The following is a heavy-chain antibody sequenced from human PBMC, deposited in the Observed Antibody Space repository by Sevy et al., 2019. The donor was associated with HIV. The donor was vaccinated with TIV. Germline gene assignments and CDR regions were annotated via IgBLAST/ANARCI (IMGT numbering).Heavy chain of an antibody. CDR1: GGSISSYY. J-gene: IGHJ4*02. CDR2: IYYSGST. V-gene: IGHV4-59*01. Sequence: SETLSLTCTVSGGSISSYYWSWIRQPPGKGLEWIGYIYYSGSTNYNPSLKSRVTISVDTSKNQFSLKLSSVTAADTAVYYCARGVRGELSGYYFDYSGQGTLVTVSS. CDR3: ARGVRGELSGYYFDY. D-gene: IGHD3-16*02.